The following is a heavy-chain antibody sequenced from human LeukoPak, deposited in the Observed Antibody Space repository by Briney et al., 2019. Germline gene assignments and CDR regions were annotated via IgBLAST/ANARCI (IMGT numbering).Heavy chain of an antibody. D-gene: IGHD5-24*01. V-gene: IGHV3-11*04. CDR1: GFTFSDYY. Sequence: GGSLRLSCAASGFTFSDYYMSWIRQAPGRGLQWVSYISSSGRTIHYADSVKGRFTISRDNAKSSLYLQMNSLRAEDTAVYYCARVGDDYNEYIDRWGQGILVTVSS. CDR3: ARVGDDYNEYIDR. J-gene: IGHJ4*02. CDR2: ISSSGRTI.